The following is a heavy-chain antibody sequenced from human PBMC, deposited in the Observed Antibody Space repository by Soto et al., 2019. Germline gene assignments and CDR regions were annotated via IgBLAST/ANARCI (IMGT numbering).Heavy chain of an antibody. CDR3: ARDRYSSGYYGDY. Sequence: QVQLVQSGAEVKKPGSSVKVSCKASGGTFSSYTISWVRQAPGQGLEWMGRIIPILGIANYAQKFQGRVTITADKSTSTAYMELSSLRSEDTAVYYCARDRYSSGYYGDYWGQGTLVTVSS. CDR1: GGTFSSYT. CDR2: IIPILGIA. D-gene: IGHD3-22*01. V-gene: IGHV1-69*08. J-gene: IGHJ4*02.